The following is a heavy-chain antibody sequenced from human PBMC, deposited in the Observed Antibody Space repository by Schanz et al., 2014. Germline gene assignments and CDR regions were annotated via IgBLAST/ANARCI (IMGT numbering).Heavy chain of an antibody. CDR3: AKDLPSDYYIAY. D-gene: IGHD3-22*01. Sequence: LVESGGGVVQPGRSLRLSCAASGFTFSSYGMHWVRQVPGKGLEWVAVIWYDGNNKFYADSVKGRFIISRDNSKNTLDLQMNSLRPEDTAVYYCAKDLPSDYYIAYWGQGTLVTVSS. CDR2: IWYDGNNK. J-gene: IGHJ4*02. V-gene: IGHV3-33*06. CDR1: GFTFSSYG.